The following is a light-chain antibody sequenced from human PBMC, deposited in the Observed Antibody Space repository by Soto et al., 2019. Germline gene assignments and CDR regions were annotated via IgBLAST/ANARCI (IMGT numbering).Light chain of an antibody. V-gene: IGKV1D-16*01. CDR1: QSISTW. CDR2: ATS. CDR3: QQYNTCPNT. Sequence: DIQMTQSPSSLSASVGDIVTITCRASQSISTWLAWYQQKPGKAPKSLIYATSNLQSGVPSRFSGSGFGTEFTLTISSLQPEDFATYYCQQYNTCPNTFGQGTRLEIK. J-gene: IGKJ5*01.